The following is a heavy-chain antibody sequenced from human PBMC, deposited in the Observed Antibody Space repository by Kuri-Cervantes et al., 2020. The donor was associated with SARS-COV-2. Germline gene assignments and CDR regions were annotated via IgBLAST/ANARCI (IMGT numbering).Heavy chain of an antibody. V-gene: IGHV4-30-4*08. CDR3: ARDRGGHDAFGI. J-gene: IGHJ3*02. D-gene: IGHD3-10*01. CDR2: IYYSGST. Sequence: TLSLTCTVSGGSISSGEYYWSWIRQPPGKGLEWIGYIYYSGSTYYNPSLKSRVSISMDTSKNQFSLKLSSVTAADTAVYYCARDRGGHDAFGIWGQGTMVTVSS. CDR1: GGSISSGEYY.